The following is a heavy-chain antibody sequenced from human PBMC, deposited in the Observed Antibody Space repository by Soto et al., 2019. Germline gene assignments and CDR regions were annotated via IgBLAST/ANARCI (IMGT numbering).Heavy chain of an antibody. Sequence: SETLSLTCTVSGGSISSGDYYWSWIRQPPGKGLEWIGYIYYSGSTYYNPSLKSRVTISVDTSKNQFSLKLSSVTAADTAVYYRARVGGSGSYYNVFFDPWGQGTLVTVSS. V-gene: IGHV4-30-4*01. CDR2: IYYSGST. CDR3: ARVGGSGSYYNVFFDP. J-gene: IGHJ5*02. CDR1: GGSISSGDYY. D-gene: IGHD3-10*01.